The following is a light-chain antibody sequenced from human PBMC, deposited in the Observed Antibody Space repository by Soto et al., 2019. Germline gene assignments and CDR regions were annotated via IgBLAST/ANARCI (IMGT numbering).Light chain of an antibody. V-gene: IGKV3-20*01. CDR3: QQYGSAPPKYS. Sequence: EIVLTKSPGTLSLSPGERATLSCRASQSVSSSYLAWYQQKPGQAPRLLIYVASSRATGIADRFSGSGSGKDFTLTISRLEPEDFAVYDCQQYGSAPPKYSFGRGTKLEIK. CDR2: VAS. J-gene: IGKJ2*03. CDR1: QSVSSSY.